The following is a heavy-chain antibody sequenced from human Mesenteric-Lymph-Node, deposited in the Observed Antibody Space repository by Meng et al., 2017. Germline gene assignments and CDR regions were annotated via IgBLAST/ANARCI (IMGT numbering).Heavy chain of an antibody. CDR1: GGSCSGYY. V-gene: IGHV4-34*01. D-gene: IGHD6-13*01. CDR3: ARGGGNSWYIDY. Sequence: QAQLQQWGAGLLKPSETLSLTCAVHGGSCSGYYWSWIRQPLGRGLEWIGEINHSGSTNYNPSLKSRVTISVGTSKNQFSLKLSSVTAADTAVYYCARGGGNSWYIDYWGQGTLVTVSS. CDR2: INHSGST. J-gene: IGHJ4*02.